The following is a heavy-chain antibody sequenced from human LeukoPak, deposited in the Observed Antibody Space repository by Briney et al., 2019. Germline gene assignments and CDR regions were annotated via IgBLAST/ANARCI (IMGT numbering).Heavy chain of an antibody. CDR2: IIPIFGTA. J-gene: IGHJ4*02. D-gene: IGHD5-18*01. CDR1: GGTFISYA. V-gene: IGHV1-69*13. CDR3: ASSDVDTAMVTYFDY. Sequence: GASVKVSCKASGGTFISYAISWVRQAPGQGLEWMGGIIPIFGTANYAQKFQGRVTITADESTSTAYMELSSLRSEDTAVYCCASSDVDTAMVTYFDYWGQGTLVTVSS.